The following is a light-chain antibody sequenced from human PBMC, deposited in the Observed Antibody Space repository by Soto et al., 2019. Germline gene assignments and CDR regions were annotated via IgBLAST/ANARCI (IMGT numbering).Light chain of an antibody. CDR1: QSVGDN. CDR2: DTS. CDR3: QEYNGRSS. J-gene: IGKJ1*01. V-gene: IGKV3-15*01. Sequence: ERVTTQSPATLSVSPGERATLSCRASQSVGDNLAWYQQKPGQAPRLLIYDTSTRATGVPARFSGSGSGTDFTITISSLQSEDFAVYYCQEYNGRSSFGQGTKVEIK.